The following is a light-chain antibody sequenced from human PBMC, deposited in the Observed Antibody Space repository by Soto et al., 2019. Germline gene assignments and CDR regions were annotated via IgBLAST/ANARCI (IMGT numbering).Light chain of an antibody. CDR3: CSYAGRSSWV. J-gene: IGLJ3*02. CDR1: SSDVGSYNL. Sequence: QSVLTQPASVSGSPGQSITISCTGTSSDVGSYNLVSWYQHHRGKAPKVIIYEDSKRPSGASNRFSGSKSGNTASLTISGLHAEDEADYYCCSYAGRSSWVFGGGTKLTVL. V-gene: IGLV2-23*01. CDR2: EDS.